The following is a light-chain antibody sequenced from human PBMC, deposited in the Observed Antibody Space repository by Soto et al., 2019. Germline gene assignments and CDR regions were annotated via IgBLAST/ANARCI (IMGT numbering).Light chain of an antibody. J-gene: IGKJ3*01. CDR2: AAS. CDR1: QSISSY. Sequence: DIQMTQSPSSLSASVGDRVTITCRASQSISSYLNWYQQKPGKAPKLLIYAASSLQSGVPSRFSGRGSGTDFTLTISSLQPKDFATYYCQQTYSTLTFGPGTKVDIK. V-gene: IGKV1-39*01. CDR3: QQTYSTLT.